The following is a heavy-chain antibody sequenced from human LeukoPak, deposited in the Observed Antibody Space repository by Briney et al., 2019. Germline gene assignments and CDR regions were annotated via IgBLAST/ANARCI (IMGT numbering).Heavy chain of an antibody. D-gene: IGHD2-15*01. J-gene: IGHJ6*03. V-gene: IGHV3-66*01. CDR2: IYSGGST. Sequence: GGSLRLSCAASGFTVSSNYMSWVRQAPGKGLEWVSVIYSGGSTYYADSVKGRFTISRDNSKDTLYLQMNSLRAEDTAVYYCAREFGDIVVVVAATYYYYYMDVWGKGTTVTVSS. CDR3: AREFGDIVVVVAATYYYYYMDV. CDR1: GFTVSSNY.